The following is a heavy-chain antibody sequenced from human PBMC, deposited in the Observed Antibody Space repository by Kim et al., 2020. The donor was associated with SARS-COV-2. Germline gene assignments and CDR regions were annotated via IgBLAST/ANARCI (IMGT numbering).Heavy chain of an antibody. CDR2: ISYDGSNK. J-gene: IGHJ4*02. CDR1: GFTFSSYA. CDR3: ARGGEVLLWFRELKAFDY. V-gene: IGHV3-30-3*01. Sequence: GGSLRLSCAASGFTFSSYAMHWVRQAPGKGLEWVAVISYDGSNKYYADSVKGRFTISRDNSKNTLYLQMNSLRAEDTAVYYCARGGEVLLWFRELKAFDYWGEGALVTVSS. D-gene: IGHD3-10*01.